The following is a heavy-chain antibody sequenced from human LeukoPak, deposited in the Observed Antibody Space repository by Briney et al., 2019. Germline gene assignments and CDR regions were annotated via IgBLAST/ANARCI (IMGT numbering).Heavy chain of an antibody. V-gene: IGHV3-23*01. J-gene: IGHJ4*02. Sequence: GGSLRLSCAASGFTFSIYAMTWVRQAPGKGLEWVSAIRGSGGSTYYAGSVKGRFTISRDNSKNTLYLQMNSLRAEDTAVYYCAKLLNDYGDYYFDYWGQGTLVTVSS. CDR2: IRGSGGST. CDR1: GFTFSIYA. CDR3: AKLLNDYGDYYFDY. D-gene: IGHD4-17*01.